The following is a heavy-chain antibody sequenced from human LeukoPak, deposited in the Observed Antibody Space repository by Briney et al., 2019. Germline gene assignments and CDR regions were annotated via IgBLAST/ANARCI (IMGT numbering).Heavy chain of an antibody. CDR1: GYTFTSYY. CDR2: INPSGGST. J-gene: IGHJ4*02. CDR3: ARDAPVRYSGSYFDY. V-gene: IGHV1-46*01. D-gene: IGHD1-26*01. Sequence: ASVKVSRRASGYTFTSYYMHWVRQAPGQGLEWMGIINPSGGSTSYAQKFQGRVTMTRDTSTSTVYMELSSLRSEDTAVYYCARDAPVRYSGSYFDYWGQGTLVTVSS.